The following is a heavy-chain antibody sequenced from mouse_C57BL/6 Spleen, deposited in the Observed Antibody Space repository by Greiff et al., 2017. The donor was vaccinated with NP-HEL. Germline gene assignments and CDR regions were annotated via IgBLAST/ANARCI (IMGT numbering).Heavy chain of an antibody. J-gene: IGHJ3*01. V-gene: IGHV1-52*01. CDR1: GYTFTSYW. Sequence: QVQLQQPGAELVRPGSSVKLSCKASGYTFTSYWMHWVKQRPIQGLEWIGNIDPSDSETHYNQKFKDKATLTVAKSSSTAYMQLSSLTSEDSAVYYCARDYYASFAYWGQGTLVTVSA. CDR3: ARDYYASFAY. D-gene: IGHD2-1*01. CDR2: IDPSDSET.